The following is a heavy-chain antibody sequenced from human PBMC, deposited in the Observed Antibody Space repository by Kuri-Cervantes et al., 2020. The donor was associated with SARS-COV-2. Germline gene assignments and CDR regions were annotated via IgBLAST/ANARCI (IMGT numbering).Heavy chain of an antibody. CDR2: IYYSGST. J-gene: IGHJ6*03. CDR1: GGSISSHY. Sequence: GSLRLSCTVSGGSISSHYWSWIRQPPGKGLEWIGYIYYSGSTNYNPSLKSRVTISVDTSKNQFSLKLSSVTAADTAVYYCARATYSSSFYYYYMDVWGKGTTVTVSS. V-gene: IGHV4-59*11. D-gene: IGHD6-6*01. CDR3: ARATYSSSFYYYYMDV.